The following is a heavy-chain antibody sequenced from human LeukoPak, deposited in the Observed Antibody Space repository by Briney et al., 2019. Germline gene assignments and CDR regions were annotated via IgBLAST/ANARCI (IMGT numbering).Heavy chain of an antibody. V-gene: IGHV3-23*01. CDR1: GFIFSNYA. Sequence: GGSLRLSCAASGFIFSNYAMSWVRQAPGKGLEWVSAIGGSGGNTYYADSVKGRFTISRDNSKNTLDLQMSSLRAEDTAVYYCAKAPEGSGSFLYNWFDPWGQGTLVTVSS. J-gene: IGHJ5*02. D-gene: IGHD3-10*01. CDR3: AKAPEGSGSFLYNWFDP. CDR2: IGGSGGNT.